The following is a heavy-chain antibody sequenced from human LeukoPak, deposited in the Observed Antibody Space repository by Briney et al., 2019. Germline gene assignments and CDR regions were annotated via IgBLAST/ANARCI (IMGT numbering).Heavy chain of an antibody. CDR2: INHSGST. V-gene: IGHV4-34*01. J-gene: IGHJ4*02. D-gene: IGHD6-13*01. CDR1: GGSFSGYY. CDR3: ARSAFLVTAPGLYYFDH. Sequence: PSETLSLTCAVYGGSFSGYYWSWIRQPPGKGLEWIGEINHSGSTNYNPSLKSRVTISVDTSKNQFSLKLSSVTAADTAVYYCARSAFLVTAPGLYYFDHWGQGTLVAVSS.